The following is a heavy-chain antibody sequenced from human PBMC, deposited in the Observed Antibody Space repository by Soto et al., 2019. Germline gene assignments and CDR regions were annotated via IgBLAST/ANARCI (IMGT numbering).Heavy chain of an antibody. Sequence: PSETLSLRCAVEGGSCGGYYGSWIRQPPGKGLEWIGEINHSGSTNYNPSLKSRVTISIDTSKNQFSLKLSSVTAADTAVYYCARRAGYYDFWSGSPDDYWGQKTLVTVSS. CDR1: GGSCGGYY. J-gene: IGHJ4*02. D-gene: IGHD3-3*01. CDR3: ARRAGYYDFWSGSPDDY. V-gene: IGHV4-34*01. CDR2: INHSGST.